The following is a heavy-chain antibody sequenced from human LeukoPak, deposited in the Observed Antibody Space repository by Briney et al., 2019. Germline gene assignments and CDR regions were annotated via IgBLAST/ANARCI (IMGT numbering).Heavy chain of an antibody. J-gene: IGHJ4*02. Sequence: ASVKVSCKASGYTFTSYYMHWVRQAPGQGLEWMGIINPSAGSTSYAQKFQGRITMTGDTSTSTAYMELRSLRSDDTAVYYCARVPGKWELLRSGIDYWGQGTLVTVSS. V-gene: IGHV1-46*01. D-gene: IGHD1-26*01. CDR1: GYTFTSYY. CDR2: INPSAGST. CDR3: ARVPGKWELLRSGIDY.